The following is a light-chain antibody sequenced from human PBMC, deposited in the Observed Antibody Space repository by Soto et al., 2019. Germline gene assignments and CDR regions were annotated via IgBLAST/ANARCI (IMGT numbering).Light chain of an antibody. Sequence: QSALTQPASVSGSPGQSITISCTGTSSDIGGYNYVSWYQQNPGKAPKLMIYEVSNRPSGVSDRFSGSKSGNTASLTISGLQAEDEADYYCSSFTTLTTLEVFGGGTTLTVL. CDR2: EVS. J-gene: IGLJ3*02. V-gene: IGLV2-14*01. CDR1: SSDIGGYNY. CDR3: SSFTTLTTLEV.